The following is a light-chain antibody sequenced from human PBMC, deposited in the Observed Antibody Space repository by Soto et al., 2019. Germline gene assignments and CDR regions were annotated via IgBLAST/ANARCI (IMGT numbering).Light chain of an antibody. CDR1: QSVSSSY. V-gene: IGKV3-20*01. CDR3: QRYGGSPPYA. Sequence: IVLTQSPGTLSLSPGERVTLSCRASQSVSSSYLGWYQQKPGQAPRLLIYGASNRATGIPDRFSGSGSGTDFTLTISRLEPEDFAVYYCQRYGGSPPYAFGQGTKLEVK. CDR2: GAS. J-gene: IGKJ2*01.